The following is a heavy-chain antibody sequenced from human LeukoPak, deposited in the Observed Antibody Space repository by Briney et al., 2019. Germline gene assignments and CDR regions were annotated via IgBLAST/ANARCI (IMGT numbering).Heavy chain of an antibody. V-gene: IGHV1-69*04. J-gene: IGHJ4*02. D-gene: IGHD1-26*01. CDR2: TIPILGIA. CDR3: ASIHAIVGATSFDY. Sequence: ASVKVSCKASGGTFSSYAISWVRQAPGQGLEWMGRTIPILGIANYARKFQGRVTITADKSTSTAYMELSSLRSEDTAVYYCASIHAIVGATSFDYWGQGTLVTVSS. CDR1: GGTFSSYA.